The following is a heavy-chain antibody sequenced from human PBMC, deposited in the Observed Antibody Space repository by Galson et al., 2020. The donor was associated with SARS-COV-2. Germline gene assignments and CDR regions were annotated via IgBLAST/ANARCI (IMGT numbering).Heavy chain of an antibody. CDR3: AKEYMQGTTLFSGLYYYYGMDV. D-gene: IGHD1-7*01. CDR1: GFTFNAYG. Sequence: GESLKISCAASGFTFNAYGMHWVRQAPGKGLEWVAVISLDESNTYYADSVKGRFTVSRDNSKNTLYLQMNSLRAEDTAVYYCAKEYMQGTTLFSGLYYYYGMDVWGQGTTVTVSS. CDR2: ISLDESNT. V-gene: IGHV3-30*18. J-gene: IGHJ6*02.